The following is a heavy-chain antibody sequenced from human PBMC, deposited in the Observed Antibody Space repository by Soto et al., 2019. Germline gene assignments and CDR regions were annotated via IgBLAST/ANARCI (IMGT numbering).Heavy chain of an antibody. J-gene: IGHJ6*02. V-gene: IGHV1-2*04. Sequence: GASVKVSCKASGYIFTDYYMHWVRQAPGQELEWMGWINPNSGGTNYAQKFQGWVTMTRDTSISTAYMELSRLRSDDTAVYYCARVKAVAGIYYYYGMDVWGQGTTVTVSS. D-gene: IGHD6-19*01. CDR3: ARVKAVAGIYYYYGMDV. CDR2: INPNSGGT. CDR1: GYIFTDYY.